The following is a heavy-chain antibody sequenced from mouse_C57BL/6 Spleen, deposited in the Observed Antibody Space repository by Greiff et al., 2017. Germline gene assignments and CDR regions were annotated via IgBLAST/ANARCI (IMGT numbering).Heavy chain of an antibody. CDR3: ARNNYGSSYGYAMDY. J-gene: IGHJ4*01. D-gene: IGHD1-1*01. V-gene: IGHV2-9-1*01. Sequence: VQVVESGPGLVAPSQSLSITCTVSGFSLTSYAISWVRQPPGKGLEWLGVIWTGGGTNYNSALKSRLSISKDNSKSQVFLKMNSLQTDDTARYYCARNNYGSSYGYAMDYWGQGTSVTVSS. CDR1: GFSLTSYA. CDR2: IWTGGGT.